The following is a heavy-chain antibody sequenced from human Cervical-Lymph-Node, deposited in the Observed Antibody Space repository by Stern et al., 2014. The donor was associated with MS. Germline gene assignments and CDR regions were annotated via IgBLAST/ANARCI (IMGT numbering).Heavy chain of an antibody. J-gene: IGHJ2*01. CDR2: ISWNSGTL. CDR1: GFAFVDYA. Sequence: EVQLVESGGGLVQLGRPRRLPVAAFGFAFVDYAMHWVPQAPGKGLEWLSGISWNSGTLTSADSVKGRFTISRENAKNSLFLQMNSLRLEDTAFYYCARTAIFGENWYFDLWGRGTLVTVSS. CDR3: ARTAIFGENWYFDL. V-gene: IGHV3-9*01. D-gene: IGHD3-10*01.